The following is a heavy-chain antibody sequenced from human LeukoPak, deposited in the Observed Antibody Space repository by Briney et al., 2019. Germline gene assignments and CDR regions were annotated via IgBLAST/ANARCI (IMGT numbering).Heavy chain of an antibody. V-gene: IGHV4-39*07. CDR3: ARYYYGSGSPPFYYYYYYMDV. CDR1: GGSISSSSYY. J-gene: IGHJ6*03. Sequence: PSETLSLTCTVSGGSISSSSYYWGWIRQPPGKGLEWIGSIYYSGSTYYNPSLKSRVTISVDTSKNQFSLKLSSVTAADTAVYYCARYYYGSGSPPFYYYYYYMDVWGKGTTVTVSS. D-gene: IGHD3-10*01. CDR2: IYYSGST.